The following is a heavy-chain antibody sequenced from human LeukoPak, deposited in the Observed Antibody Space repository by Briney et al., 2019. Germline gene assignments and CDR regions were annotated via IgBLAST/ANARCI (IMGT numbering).Heavy chain of an antibody. V-gene: IGHV3-30*18. Sequence: GGSLRLSCAASKFTFSTYDMHWVRQAPGKGLEWVAVISYDGSSKYYADSVKGRFTISRDNSKNTLYVQMNSLRTEDTAIYYCAKGPDSSGYYSFDYWGQGTLVTVSS. CDR2: ISYDGSSK. CDR1: KFTFSTYD. CDR3: AKGPDSSGYYSFDY. D-gene: IGHD3-22*01. J-gene: IGHJ4*02.